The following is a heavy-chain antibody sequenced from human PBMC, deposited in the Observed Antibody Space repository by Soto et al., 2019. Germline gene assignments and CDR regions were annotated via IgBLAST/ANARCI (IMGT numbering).Heavy chain of an antibody. CDR3: ARSYEWFGEGGFYYYYYGMDV. V-gene: IGHV1-46*01. Sequence: ASVKVSCKASGYTFTSYYMHWVRQAPGQGLEWMGIINPSGGSTSYAQKFQGRVTMTGDTSTSTVYMELSSLRSEDTAVYCCARSYEWFGEGGFYYYYYGMDVWGQGTTVTVSS. CDR2: INPSGGST. CDR1: GYTFTSYY. D-gene: IGHD3-10*01. J-gene: IGHJ6*02.